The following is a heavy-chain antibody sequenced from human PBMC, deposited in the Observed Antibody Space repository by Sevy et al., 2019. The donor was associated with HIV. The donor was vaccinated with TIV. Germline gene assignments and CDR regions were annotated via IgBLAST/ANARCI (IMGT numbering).Heavy chain of an antibody. D-gene: IGHD2-2*01. CDR3: ASGYCSSTSCQWAGLDV. Sequence: ASVKVSCKASGYTFTSYDIIWVRQATGQGLEWMGWMNPNSGNTGYAQKFQGRVTMTRNTSISTAYMELSSLRSEDTAVYYCASGYCSSTSCQWAGLDVWGQGTTVTVSS. CDR1: GYTFTSYD. V-gene: IGHV1-8*01. CDR2: MNPNSGNT. J-gene: IGHJ6*02.